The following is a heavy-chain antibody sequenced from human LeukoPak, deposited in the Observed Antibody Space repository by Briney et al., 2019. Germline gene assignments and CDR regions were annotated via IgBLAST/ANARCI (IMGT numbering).Heavy chain of an antibody. V-gene: IGHV1-2*02. J-gene: IGHJ5*02. D-gene: IGHD2-2*01. CDR3: ARANPLYCSSTSCSNWFDP. CDR2: INPNSGDT. CDR1: GYTFTGYY. Sequence: GASVKVSCKASGYTFTGYYMHWVRQAPGQGFEWMGWINPNSGDTNYAQKFQGRVTMTRDTSISTAHMELSRLRSDDTAVYYCARANPLYCSSTSCSNWFDPWGQGTLVTVSS.